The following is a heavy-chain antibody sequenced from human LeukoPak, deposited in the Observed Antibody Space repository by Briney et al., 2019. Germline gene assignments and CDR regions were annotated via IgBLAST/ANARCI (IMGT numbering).Heavy chain of an antibody. CDR3: ARDPYSGNYGAYYYYYMDV. CDR2: ISSSTSTI. J-gene: IGHJ6*03. V-gene: IGHV3-48*03. Sequence: GGSLRLSCAASGFTFSSYEMNWVRQAPGKGLEWVSYISSSTSTIYYADSVKGRFTISRDNAKNSLYLQMDSLRVEDTAEYYCARDPYSGNYGAYYYYYMDVWGKGTTVTVSS. D-gene: IGHD1-26*01. CDR1: GFTFSSYE.